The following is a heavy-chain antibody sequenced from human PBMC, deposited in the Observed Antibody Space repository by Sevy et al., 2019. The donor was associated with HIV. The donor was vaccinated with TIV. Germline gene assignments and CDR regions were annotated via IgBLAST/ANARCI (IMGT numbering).Heavy chain of an antibody. Sequence: GESLRISCSASGFIFSNYWMSWVRQAPGKGLEWVANIKQDGSEKYYVDSVKGRFTISRDNAKNSLYLQMNSLRAEDTAVYYCVRAGGDTVVVTTAIGILVMDVWGQGTTVTVSS. J-gene: IGHJ6*02. D-gene: IGHD2-2*01. V-gene: IGHV3-7*01. CDR1: GFIFSNYW. CDR2: IKQDGSEK. CDR3: VRAGGDTVVVTTAIGILVMDV.